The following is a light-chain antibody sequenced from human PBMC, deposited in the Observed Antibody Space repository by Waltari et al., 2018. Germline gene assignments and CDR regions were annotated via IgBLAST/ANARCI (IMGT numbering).Light chain of an antibody. Sequence: EIVLTQSPGSLSSSPGERVTLSCRASQSVSRALAWYQQKPGQAPRLLIFGASNRATGFPDRFSGSGSETDFSLTISRLEPEDFAVYYCQHYVRLPATFGRGTKVEIK. CDR3: QHYVRLPAT. CDR2: GAS. V-gene: IGKV3-20*01. J-gene: IGKJ1*01. CDR1: QSVSRA.